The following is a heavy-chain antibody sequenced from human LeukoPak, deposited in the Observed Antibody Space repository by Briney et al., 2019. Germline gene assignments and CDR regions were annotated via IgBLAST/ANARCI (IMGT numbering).Heavy chain of an antibody. CDR2: IYYSGST. D-gene: IGHD3-10*01. CDR1: GGSISSSSYY. J-gene: IGHJ3*02. V-gene: IGHV4-39*01. CDR3: ATTGKHYYGSGSYFRTYAFDI. Sequence: PSETLSLTCTVSGGSISSSSYYWGWIRQPPGKGLEWIGSIYYSGSTYYNPSLKSRVTISVDTPKNQFSLKLSSVTAADTAVYYCATTGKHYYGSGSYFRTYAFDIWGQGTMVTVSS.